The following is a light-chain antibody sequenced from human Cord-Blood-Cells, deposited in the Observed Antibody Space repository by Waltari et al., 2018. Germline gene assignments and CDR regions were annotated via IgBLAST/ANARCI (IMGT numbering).Light chain of an antibody. CDR2: GAS. CDR3: QQYNNWPPLT. CDR1: QSVSSN. Sequence: ELVMTQSPATRSVSPGERATLSCRASQSVSSNLDWYQQKPGQAPRLLISGASTRATGIPARFSGSGSGTEFTLTISSLQSEDFAVYYCQQYNNWPPLTFGGGTKVEIK. V-gene: IGKV3-15*01. J-gene: IGKJ4*01.